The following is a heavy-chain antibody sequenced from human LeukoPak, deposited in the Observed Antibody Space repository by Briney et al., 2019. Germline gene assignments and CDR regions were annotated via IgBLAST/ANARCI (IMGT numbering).Heavy chain of an antibody. D-gene: IGHD1-26*01. CDR1: GFSFSTYA. Sequence: PGGSLRLSCAASGFSFSTYAMSWVRQAPGKGLEWVSAISAGGATIYYADSVKGRFTVSRDNSKNTLYLHMNSLRAEDTAIYYCAKDSGGTYFYYYYYMDVWGKGTTVTASS. V-gene: IGHV3-23*01. CDR3: AKDSGGTYFYYYYYMDV. J-gene: IGHJ6*03. CDR2: ISAGGATI.